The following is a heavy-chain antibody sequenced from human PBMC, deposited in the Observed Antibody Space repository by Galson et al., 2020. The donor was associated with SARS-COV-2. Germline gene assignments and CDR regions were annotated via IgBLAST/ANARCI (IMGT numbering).Heavy chain of an antibody. V-gene: IGHV4-34*01. J-gene: IGHJ6*04. CDR3: ARGTSVRPSGGPYKHNQFLDV. CDR2: LYNSTYV. Sequence: SQTLSLTCDASAGSFNDFYWNWIRQPPGKEPEWLAALYNSTYVRYNESFMGRLAVDVSNRQVVLRLTSLTAADTGVYYCARGTSVRPSGGPYKHNQFLDVWGEGTTVTVSS. CDR1: AGSFNDFY. D-gene: IGHD3-10*01.